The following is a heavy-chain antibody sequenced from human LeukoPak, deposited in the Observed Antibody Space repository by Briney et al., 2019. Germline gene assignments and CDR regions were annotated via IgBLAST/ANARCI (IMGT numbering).Heavy chain of an antibody. Sequence: ASVKVSCKASGYTFISYNMHWVRQAPGQGLEWMGIINPSGGSTSYAQKFQGRVTMTTDTSTSTAYMELRSLRSDDTAVYYCARATTVTTNWFDPWGQGTLVTVSS. D-gene: IGHD4-17*01. CDR3: ARATTVTTNWFDP. V-gene: IGHV1-46*01. CDR1: GYTFISYN. CDR2: INPSGGST. J-gene: IGHJ5*02.